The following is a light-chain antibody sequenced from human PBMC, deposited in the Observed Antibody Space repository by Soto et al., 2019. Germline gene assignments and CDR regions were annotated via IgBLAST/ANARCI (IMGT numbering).Light chain of an antibody. J-gene: IGKJ4*01. Sequence: EVVLTQSPVILSLSPVERATLSCRASQSVNRKYLAWYQQKPGQAPRLLIYAISSRAAGIPDRFSGSGSGTDLTLTISSLEPEDLAVYYCQQYDTSPLTLGGGTKVEI. V-gene: IGKV3-20*01. CDR2: AIS. CDR1: QSVNRKY. CDR3: QQYDTSPLT.